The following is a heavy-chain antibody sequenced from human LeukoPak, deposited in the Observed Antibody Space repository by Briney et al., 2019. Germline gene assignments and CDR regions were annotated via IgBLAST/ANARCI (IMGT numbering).Heavy chain of an antibody. J-gene: IGHJ4*02. CDR3: ARSTTPVRGYRPRFDY. D-gene: IGHD5-18*01. CDR2: IIPIFGTA. CDR1: GGTFSSYA. Sequence: GASVKVSCKASGGTFSSYAISWVRQAPGQGLEWMGGIIPIFGTANYAQKFQGRVTITADESTSTAYMELSSLRSEDTAVYYCARSTTPVRGYRPRFDYWGQGTLVTVSS. V-gene: IGHV1-69*13.